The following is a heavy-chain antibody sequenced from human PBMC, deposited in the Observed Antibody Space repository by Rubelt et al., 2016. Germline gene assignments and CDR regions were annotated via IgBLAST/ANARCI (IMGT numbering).Heavy chain of an antibody. CDR3: ARNEDV. CDR1: GYTFTDYC. V-gene: IGHV1/OR15-3*02. J-gene: IGHJ6*02. CDR2: ISAANDDT. Sequence: QVQLVQSGAEVKKPGASVKVSCKTSGYTFTDYCMHWVRQAPGQGLEWMGWISAANDDTRYSEKFQGRITITKDTSVSTADMDLSSRTYEDTAGYYWARNEDVWGQGTTVTVSS.